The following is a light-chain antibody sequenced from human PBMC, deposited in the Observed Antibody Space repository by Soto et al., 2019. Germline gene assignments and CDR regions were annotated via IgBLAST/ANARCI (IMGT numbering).Light chain of an antibody. J-gene: IGLJ2*01. CDR1: SSNIGSNY. CDR2: RNN. V-gene: IGLV1-47*01. CDR3: AAWDDSLVV. Sequence: QSVLTQPPSASGTPGQRVTISCSGSSSNIGSNYVYWYQQLPGTAPKLLIYRNNQLPSGVPDRFSGSKSGTSASLAISGLRSEDEADYYCAAWDDSLVVFGGGTQLTVL.